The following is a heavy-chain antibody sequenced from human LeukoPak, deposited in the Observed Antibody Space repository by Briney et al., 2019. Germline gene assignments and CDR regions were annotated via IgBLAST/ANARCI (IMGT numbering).Heavy chain of an antibody. J-gene: IGHJ5*02. D-gene: IGHD2-2*02. Sequence: ASVKVSCKASGYTFTSYYMHWVRQAPGQGLEWMGIINPSGGSTSYAQKFQGRVTMTRDTSTSTVYMELSSLRSEDTAVYYCARDRLVVVPAAIRFGWFDPWGQGTLVTVSS. CDR2: INPSGGST. CDR1: GYTFTSYY. V-gene: IGHV1-46*01. CDR3: ARDRLVVVPAAIRFGWFDP.